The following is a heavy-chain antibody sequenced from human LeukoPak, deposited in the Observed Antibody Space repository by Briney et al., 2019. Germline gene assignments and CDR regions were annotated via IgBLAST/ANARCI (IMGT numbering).Heavy chain of an antibody. CDR2: INGDGSGT. V-gene: IGHV3-74*01. CDR3: TRDFSYVAFDI. CDR1: GFILSGHW. D-gene: IGHD5-18*01. Sequence: PGGSLRLSCAASGFILSGHWVYWVRQAPGEGLVWVSRINGDGSGTSHADSVKGRFTISRDSAKNTVYLQMNSLRVEDTAVYYCTRDFSYVAFDIWGPGTTVTVSS. J-gene: IGHJ3*02.